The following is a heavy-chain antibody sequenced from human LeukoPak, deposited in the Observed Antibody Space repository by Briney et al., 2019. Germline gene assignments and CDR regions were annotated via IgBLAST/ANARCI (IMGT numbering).Heavy chain of an antibody. Sequence: SQTLSLTCTVSGGSISSGDYYWSWIRQPPGKGLEWIGYIYYSGSTYYNPSLKSRVTISVDTSKNQFSLKLSSVTAADTAVYYCARTRKEMATIFDYWGQGTLVTVSS. D-gene: IGHD5-24*01. CDR2: IYYSGST. CDR1: GGSISSGDYY. CDR3: ARTRKEMATIFDY. J-gene: IGHJ4*02. V-gene: IGHV4-30-4*08.